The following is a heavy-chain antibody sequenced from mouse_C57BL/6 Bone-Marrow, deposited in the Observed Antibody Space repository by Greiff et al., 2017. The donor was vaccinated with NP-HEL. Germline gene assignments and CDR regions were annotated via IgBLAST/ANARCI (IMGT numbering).Heavy chain of an antibody. V-gene: IGHV14-4*01. Sequence: VQLQQQSGAELVRPGASVKLSCTASGFNIKDDYMHWVKQRPEQGLEWIGWIDPENGDTEYASKFQGKATITADTSSNTAYLQLSSLTSEDTAVYYCTTWRDYWGQGTTLTVSS. CDR2: IDPENGDT. CDR3: TTWRDY. J-gene: IGHJ2*01. CDR1: GFNIKDDY.